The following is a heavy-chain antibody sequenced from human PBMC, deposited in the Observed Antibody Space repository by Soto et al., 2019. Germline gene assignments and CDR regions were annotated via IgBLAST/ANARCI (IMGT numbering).Heavy chain of an antibody. CDR2: IYPGGSDT. Sequence: GESLKISGKGSGYSFTSYWIGWVRQMPGKRLERMGIIYPGGSDTRYSPSFQCQVTISADKSISTAYLQWSSLKASDTAMYYCPRAENTIFGVGISPFDYWGQGTLVT. J-gene: IGHJ4*02. CDR1: GYSFTSYW. V-gene: IGHV5-51*01. D-gene: IGHD3-3*01. CDR3: PRAENTIFGVGISPFDY.